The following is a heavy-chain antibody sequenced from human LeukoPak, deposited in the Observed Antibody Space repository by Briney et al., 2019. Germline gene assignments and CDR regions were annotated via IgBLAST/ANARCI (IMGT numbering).Heavy chain of an antibody. D-gene: IGHD5-18*01. V-gene: IGHV1-69*05. CDR1: GGTFSSYA. CDR2: IIPIFGTA. Sequence: GASVKVSCKASGGTFSSYAISWVRQAPGQGLEWMGRIIPIFGTANYAQKFQGRVTITTGESTSTAYMELSSLRSEDTAVYYCARDRYSYGYFDYWGQGTLVTVSS. CDR3: ARDRYSYGYFDY. J-gene: IGHJ4*02.